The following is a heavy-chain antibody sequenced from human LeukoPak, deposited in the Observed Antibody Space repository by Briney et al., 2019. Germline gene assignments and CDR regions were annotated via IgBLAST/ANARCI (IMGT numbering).Heavy chain of an antibody. V-gene: IGHV3-53*01. CDR2: IYNGGGT. CDR3: ARGNSGSYFWIDY. CDR1: GFTVSSHY. Sequence: GGSLRLSCAASGFTVSSHYMTWVRQAPGRGLEWVSLIYNGGGTYYADSVRGRFTISRDTSENTLYLQMNSLRAEDTAVYYCARGNSGSYFWIDYWGQGTLVTVSS. D-gene: IGHD1-26*01. J-gene: IGHJ4*02.